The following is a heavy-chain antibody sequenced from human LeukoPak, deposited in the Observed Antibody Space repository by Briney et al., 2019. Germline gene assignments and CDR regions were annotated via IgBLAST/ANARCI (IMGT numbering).Heavy chain of an antibody. V-gene: IGHV3-9*01. D-gene: IGHD6-6*01. Sequence: GRSLRLSCAASGFTFDDYAMHWVRQAPGKGLEWVSGISWNSGSIGYADPVKGRFTISRDNAKNPLYLQMNSLRAEDTALYYCAKDTLGRSNGMDVWGQGTTVTVSS. CDR1: GFTFDDYA. J-gene: IGHJ6*02. CDR2: ISWNSGSI. CDR3: AKDTLGRSNGMDV.